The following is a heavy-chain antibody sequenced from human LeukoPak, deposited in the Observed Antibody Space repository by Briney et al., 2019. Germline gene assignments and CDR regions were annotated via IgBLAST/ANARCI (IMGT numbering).Heavy chain of an antibody. Sequence: SETLSLTCAVYGGSFSGYYWSWIRQPPGKGLEWIGEINHSGSTNYNPSLKSRVTISVDTSKNQFSLKLSSVTAADTAVYYCARHKNYMVRGVINPTYFDYWGQGTLVTVSS. D-gene: IGHD3-10*01. CDR1: GGSFSGYY. CDR2: INHSGST. CDR3: ARHKNYMVRGVINPTYFDY. V-gene: IGHV4-34*01. J-gene: IGHJ4*02.